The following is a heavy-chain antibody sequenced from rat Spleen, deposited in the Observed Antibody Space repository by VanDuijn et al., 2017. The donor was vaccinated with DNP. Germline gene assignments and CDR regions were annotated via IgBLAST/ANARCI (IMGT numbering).Heavy chain of an antibody. Sequence: EIQLVESGGGLVQPGRSLTLSCKVSGFTFSSYYMAWVRQTPTRGLEWVASISTGGGTTAYRDSVRGRFTISRDDAKSTLYLQMDSLSSEETATYYCTTFEGRNAWGQGTSVTVSS. CDR2: ISTGGGTT. CDR1: GFTFSSYY. D-gene: IGHD1-11*01. J-gene: IGHJ4*01. V-gene: IGHV5S11*01. CDR3: TTFEGRNA.